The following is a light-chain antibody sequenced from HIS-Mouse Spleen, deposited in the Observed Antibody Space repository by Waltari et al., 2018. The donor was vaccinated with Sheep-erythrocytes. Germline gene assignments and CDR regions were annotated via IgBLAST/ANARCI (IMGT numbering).Light chain of an antibody. Sequence: SYELTQPPSVSVSPGQTDSITCSGDKLGDKYACWYQQQPCQSPVLVIYQASKRPSGIPDRFSGPNSGNTATLTISGTQAMDEADYYCQAWDSSTAWVFGGGTKLTVL. CDR1: KLGDKY. V-gene: IGLV3-1*01. CDR2: QAS. J-gene: IGLJ3*02. CDR3: QAWDSSTAWV.